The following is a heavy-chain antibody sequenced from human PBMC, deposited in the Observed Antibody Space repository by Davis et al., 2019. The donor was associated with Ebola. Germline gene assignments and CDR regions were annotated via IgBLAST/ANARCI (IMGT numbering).Heavy chain of an antibody. V-gene: IGHV3-73*01. J-gene: IGHJ4*02. Sequence: GGSLRLSCAASGFTFSGSAMHWVRQASGNGLEWVGRIRSKANSYATAYAASVKGRFTISRDDSKNTAYLQMNSLKTEDTAVYYCTRREWELDYWGQGTLVTVSS. D-gene: IGHD1-26*01. CDR3: TRREWELDY. CDR2: IRSKANSYAT. CDR1: GFTFSGSA.